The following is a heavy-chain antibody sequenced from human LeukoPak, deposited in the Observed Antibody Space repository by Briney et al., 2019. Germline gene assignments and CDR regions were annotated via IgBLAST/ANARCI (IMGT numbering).Heavy chain of an antibody. D-gene: IGHD3-10*01. Sequence: SETLSLTCAVYGGSFSGYYWSWIRQPPGKGLEWIGEINHSGSTNYNPSLKSRVTISVDTSKNQFSLKLSSVTAADTAVYYCARAFRITMVRGVTGYFDYWGQGTLATVSS. CDR1: GGSFSGYY. CDR2: INHSGST. J-gene: IGHJ4*02. CDR3: ARAFRITMVRGVTGYFDY. V-gene: IGHV4-34*01.